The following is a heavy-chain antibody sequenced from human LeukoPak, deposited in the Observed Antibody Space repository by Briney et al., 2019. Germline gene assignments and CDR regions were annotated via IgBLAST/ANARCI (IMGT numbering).Heavy chain of an antibody. J-gene: IGHJ4*02. CDR1: GLAFSAYK. CDR3: VVVGSPGY. D-gene: IGHD2-15*01. V-gene: IGHV3-74*01. CDR2: ISTDGYTT. Sequence: PGGSLRLSCAASGLAFSAYKMRWVRQAPRKGLVWVSRISTDGYTTDYADFVQGRFTASRDNTKNTWSLEMNSLRAEDTAVYYCVVVGSPGYWGQGTLVTVSS.